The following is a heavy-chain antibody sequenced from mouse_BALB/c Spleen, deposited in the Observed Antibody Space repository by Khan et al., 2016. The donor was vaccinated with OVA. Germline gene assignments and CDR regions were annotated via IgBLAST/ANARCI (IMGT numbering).Heavy chain of an antibody. V-gene: IGHV9-4*02. CDR1: GYTFTTAG. CDR3: ARLDDFDAVAY. CDR2: INTHSGVP. D-gene: IGHD2-4*01. Sequence: QCQLVQSGPELKKPGETVRISCKASGYTFTTAGMQWVQKMPGEGLKWIGWINTHSGVPKCAEDFKGRFAFSLETSASTAYLQISNLKNEDTATYFCARLDDFDAVAYWGQGTLVTVSA. J-gene: IGHJ3*01.